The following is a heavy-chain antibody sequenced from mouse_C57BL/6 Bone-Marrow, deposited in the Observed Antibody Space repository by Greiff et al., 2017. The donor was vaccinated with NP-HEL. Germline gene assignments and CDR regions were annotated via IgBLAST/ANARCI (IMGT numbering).Heavy chain of an antibody. CDR1: GFTFNTYA. V-gene: IGHV10-3*01. Sequence: VKLVESGGGLVQPKGSLKLSCAASGFTFNTYATHWVRQAPGTGLECVARIRSKSSNYATYYADSVKDRFTISRDDSQSMLYLQMNNLKTEDTAMYYCVREGSVATPPFDYWGQGTTLTVSS. D-gene: IGHD1-1*02. CDR3: VREGSVATPPFDY. CDR2: IRSKSSNYAT. J-gene: IGHJ2*01.